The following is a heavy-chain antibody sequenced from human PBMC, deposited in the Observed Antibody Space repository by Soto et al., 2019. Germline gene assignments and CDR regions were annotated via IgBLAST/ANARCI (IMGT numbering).Heavy chain of an antibody. CDR1: GFNFGDYA. D-gene: IGHD5-18*01. J-gene: IGHJ4*02. V-gene: IGHV3-49*04. CDR2: ITSEAYGGTA. Sequence: EVQLVESGGDLVEPGRSLRLSCTGSGFNFGDYAVNWVRQAPGKGLEWVGFITSEAYGGTAEYAASVKGRFTIPRDDSQSIASLQMNSLKSEDTAVYYCTRLARNNHGYPFDYWGQGTLVAVSS. CDR3: TRLARNNHGYPFDY.